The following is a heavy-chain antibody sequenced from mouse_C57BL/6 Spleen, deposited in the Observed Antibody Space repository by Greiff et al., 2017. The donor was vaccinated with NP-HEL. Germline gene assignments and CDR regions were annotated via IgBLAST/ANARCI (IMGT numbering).Heavy chain of an antibody. CDR2: INPYNGGT. CDR3: ASEDYAPFAY. J-gene: IGHJ3*01. CDR1: GYTFTDYY. Sequence: LVEPGASVKMSCKASGYTFTDYYMNWVKQSHGKSLEWIGVINPYNGGTSYNQKFKGKATLTVDKSSSTAYMELNSLTSEDSAVYYCASEDYAPFAYWGQGTLVTVSA. V-gene: IGHV1-19*01. D-gene: IGHD2-4*01.